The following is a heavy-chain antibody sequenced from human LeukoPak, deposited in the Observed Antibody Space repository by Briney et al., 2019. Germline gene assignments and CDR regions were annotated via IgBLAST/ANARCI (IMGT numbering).Heavy chain of an antibody. V-gene: IGHV3-23*01. CDR3: AKSLGVGGYTRYKGFDQ. CDR1: GFTFNSFA. CDR2: ISGSDGSS. J-gene: IGHJ4*02. Sequence: PGGSLRLSCAASGFTFNSFAMNWVRQAPGEGLEWVSSISGSDGSSHYADFVKGRFTISRDNSKNTLHLQMSSLRAEDTAVYYCAKSLGVGGYTRYKGFDQWGQGTPVTVSS. D-gene: IGHD3-16*02.